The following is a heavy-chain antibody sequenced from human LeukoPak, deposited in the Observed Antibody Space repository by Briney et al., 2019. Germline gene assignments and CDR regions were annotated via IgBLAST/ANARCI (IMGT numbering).Heavy chain of an antibody. CDR2: ISGSGGST. Sequence: GGSLRLSCAASGFTFSSYAMSWVRQAPGKGLEWLSAISGSGGSTYYADSVKGRFTISRDNSKNTLFLQVNSLRPEDTAVYYCARDASSSWYFHYYMDVWGKGTTVTVSS. CDR3: ARDASSSWYFHYYMDV. J-gene: IGHJ6*03. V-gene: IGHV3-23*01. CDR1: GFTFSSYA. D-gene: IGHD6-13*01.